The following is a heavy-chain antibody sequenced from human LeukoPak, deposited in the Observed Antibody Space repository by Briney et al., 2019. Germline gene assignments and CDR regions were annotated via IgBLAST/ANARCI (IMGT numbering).Heavy chain of an antibody. J-gene: IGHJ3*02. D-gene: IGHD5-24*01. V-gene: IGHV3-53*01. CDR3: ARDGGDGYPDYGVGAFDI. CDR1: GFTVSSSY. CDR2: IYSGGYT. Sequence: PGGSLRLSCAASGFTVSSSYMVWVRQAPGKGLEWVSVIYSGGYTYYADSVKGRFTISRDHSKNTLYLQMDSLRAEDTAVYYCARDGGDGYPDYGVGAFDIWGQGTMVTVSS.